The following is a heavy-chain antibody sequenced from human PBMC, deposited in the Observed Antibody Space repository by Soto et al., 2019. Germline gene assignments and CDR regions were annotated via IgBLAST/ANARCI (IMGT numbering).Heavy chain of an antibody. D-gene: IGHD3-3*01. CDR3: AKSRSGYTKNYFDY. CDR1: GFNFGGYA. J-gene: IGHJ4*02. V-gene: IGHV3-23*01. CDR2: ISGSGATT. Sequence: EVHLLESGGDLVQPGGSLRLSCAASGFNFGGYAMNWVRQAPGKGLEWVSYISGSGATTYYADSVRGRFTISRDNSGNTLYLQMNSLRAEDMAIFFCAKSRSGYTKNYFDYWGQGTPVTVSS.